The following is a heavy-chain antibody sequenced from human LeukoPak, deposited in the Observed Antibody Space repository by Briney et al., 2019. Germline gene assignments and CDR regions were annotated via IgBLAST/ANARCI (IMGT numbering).Heavy chain of an antibody. Sequence: GGSLRLSCAASGFTFSDYWMHWVRQAPGKGLVWVSLIHSDGSRTNYADSVKGRFTISRDNAKNTLYLQMNSLSAEDTAVYYCARDRGYSSDYWGQGTLVTVSS. J-gene: IGHJ4*02. D-gene: IGHD6-13*01. CDR3: ARDRGYSSDY. CDR2: IHSDGSRT. V-gene: IGHV3-74*01. CDR1: GFTFSDYW.